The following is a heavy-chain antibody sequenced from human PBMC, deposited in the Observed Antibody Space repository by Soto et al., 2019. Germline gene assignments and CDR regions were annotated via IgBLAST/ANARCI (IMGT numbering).Heavy chain of an antibody. J-gene: IGHJ4*02. Sequence: GASVKVSCKASGYTFTSYAMHWVRQAPGQRLEWMGWINAGNGNTKYSQKFQGRVTITRDTSASTAYMELSSLRSEDTAVYYCARDWLDGLGAIPYWGQGTLVTVSS. D-gene: IGHD1-26*01. CDR3: ARDWLDGLGAIPY. CDR1: GYTFTSYA. CDR2: INAGNGNT. V-gene: IGHV1-3*01.